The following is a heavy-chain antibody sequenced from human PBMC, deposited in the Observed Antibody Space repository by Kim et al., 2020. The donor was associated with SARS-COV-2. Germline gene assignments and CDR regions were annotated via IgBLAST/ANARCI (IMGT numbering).Heavy chain of an antibody. CDR3: ARERRRYFDWLFNRSRENDAFDI. D-gene: IGHD3-9*01. Sequence: ASVKVSCKASGYTFTGYYMHWVRQAPGQGLEWMGRINPNSGGTNYAQKFQGRVTMTRDTSISTAYMELSRLRSDDTAVYYCARERRRYFDWLFNRSRENDAFDIWGQGTMVTVSS. J-gene: IGHJ3*02. CDR2: INPNSGGT. V-gene: IGHV1-2*06. CDR1: GYTFTGYY.